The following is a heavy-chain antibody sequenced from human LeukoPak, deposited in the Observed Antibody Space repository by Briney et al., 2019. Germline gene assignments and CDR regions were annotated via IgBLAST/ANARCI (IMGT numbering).Heavy chain of an antibody. Sequence: GSLRLSCAASGFTFSSYGMIWVRQAPGKGLEWVSGISGSGGSTYVADSVKGRFTVSRDNSKNTLYLQMNSLRADDTAVYYCAKSHHVTAIDYWGQGTLVTVSS. V-gene: IGHV3-23*01. CDR1: GFTFSSYG. CDR2: ISGSGGST. D-gene: IGHD2-21*02. J-gene: IGHJ4*02. CDR3: AKSHHVTAIDY.